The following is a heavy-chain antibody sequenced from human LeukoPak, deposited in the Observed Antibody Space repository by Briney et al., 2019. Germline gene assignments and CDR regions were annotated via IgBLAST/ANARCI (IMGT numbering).Heavy chain of an antibody. Sequence: PSETLSLTCTVSGGSISSGDYYWSWIRQPPGKGLEWIGYISYSGSTDYNPSLRSRITISVDTSKNQFSLRLTSVTAADTAVYYCARDLSGPNYYYYYMDVWGKGTTVTVSS. CDR3: ARDLSGPNYYYYYMDV. V-gene: IGHV4-30-4*08. CDR1: GGSISSGDYY. J-gene: IGHJ6*03. D-gene: IGHD3-3*01. CDR2: ISYSGST.